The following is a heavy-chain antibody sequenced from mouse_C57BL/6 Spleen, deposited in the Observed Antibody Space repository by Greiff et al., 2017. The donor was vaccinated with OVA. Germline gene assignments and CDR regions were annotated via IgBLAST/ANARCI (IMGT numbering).Heavy chain of an antibody. J-gene: IGHJ4*01. CDR1: GYTFTSYW. CDR2: IHPNSGST. Sequence: QVQLQQPGAELVTPGASVKLSCKASGYTFTSYWMHWVKPRPGQGLEWIGMIHPNSGSTNYNEKFKSKATLTVDKSSSTAYMQLSSLTSEDSAVYDCAIAYYSNYGYAMDYWGQGTSVTVSS. V-gene: IGHV1-64*01. CDR3: AIAYYSNYGYAMDY. D-gene: IGHD2-5*01.